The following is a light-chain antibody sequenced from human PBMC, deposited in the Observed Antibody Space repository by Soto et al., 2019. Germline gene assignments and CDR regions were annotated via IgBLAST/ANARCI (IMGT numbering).Light chain of an antibody. V-gene: IGLV1-47*01. CDR1: TSNILRNY. CDR2: TND. CDR3: ASWDDSLSGYV. J-gene: IGLJ1*01. Sequence: QSVLTQPPSASGNPGQRLTISCSGSTSNILRNYVYWYRQFPGTAPRLLISTNDQRPSGVSDRFSGSKSGTSASLAISGLRSEDEADYYCASWDDSLSGYVFGTGTKVTVL.